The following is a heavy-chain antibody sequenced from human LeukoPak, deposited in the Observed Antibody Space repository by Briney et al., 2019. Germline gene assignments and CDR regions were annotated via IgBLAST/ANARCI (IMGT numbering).Heavy chain of an antibody. Sequence: ASVKVSCKASGYTFTSYGISWVRQAPGQGLEWMGWISAYNGNTNYAQELQGRVTMTTDTSTSTAYMELRSLRSDDTAVYYCARFGKGLWFGGARHGMDVWGQGTTVTVSS. J-gene: IGHJ6*02. CDR3: ARFGKGLWFGGARHGMDV. CDR1: GYTFTSYG. V-gene: IGHV1-18*01. CDR2: ISAYNGNT. D-gene: IGHD3-10*01.